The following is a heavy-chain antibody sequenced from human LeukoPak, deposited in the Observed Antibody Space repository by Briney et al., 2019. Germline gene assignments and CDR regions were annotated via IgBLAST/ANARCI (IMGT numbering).Heavy chain of an antibody. CDR1: GITLSNYG. CDR3: AKRGVVIRVILVGFHKEAYYFDS. J-gene: IGHJ4*02. CDR2: ISDSGGRR. Sequence: GGSLRLSCGVSGITLSNYGMSWVRQAPGKGLEGVAGISDSGGRRNYADSVKGRFTISRDNHKNKRYLKMNSLIGEETAVYFCAKRGVVIRVILVGFHKEAYYFDSWGQGALVTVSS. D-gene: IGHD3-22*01. V-gene: IGHV3-23*01.